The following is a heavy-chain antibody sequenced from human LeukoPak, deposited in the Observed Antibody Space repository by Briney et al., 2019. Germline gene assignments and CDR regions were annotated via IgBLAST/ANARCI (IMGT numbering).Heavy chain of an antibody. J-gene: IGHJ4*02. CDR2: IIPIFGTA. Sequence: SVKVSCKASGGTFSSYAISWVRQAPGQGLEWMGGIIPIFGTANYAQKFQGRVTITADESTSTAYMELSSLRSEDTAVYYCARDIESSATFEYWGQGTLVTVSS. V-gene: IGHV1-69*13. CDR3: ARDIESSATFEY. D-gene: IGHD6-19*01. CDR1: GGTFSSYA.